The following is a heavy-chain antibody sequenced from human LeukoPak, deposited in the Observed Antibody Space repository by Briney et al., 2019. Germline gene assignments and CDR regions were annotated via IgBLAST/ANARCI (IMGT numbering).Heavy chain of an antibody. CDR2: ISSSGSTI. D-gene: IGHD3-10*01. J-gene: IGHJ4*02. CDR1: GFTFSSHE. V-gene: IGHV3-48*03. CDR3: ARVQYGSGSYSVDY. Sequence: PGGSLRLSCAASGFTFSSHEMNWVRQAPGKGLEWVSYISSSGSTIYYADSVKGRFTISRDNAKNSLYLQMNSLRAEDTAVYYCARVQYGSGSYSVDYWGQGTLVTVSS.